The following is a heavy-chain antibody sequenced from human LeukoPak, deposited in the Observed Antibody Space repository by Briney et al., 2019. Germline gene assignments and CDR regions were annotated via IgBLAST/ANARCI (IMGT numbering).Heavy chain of an antibody. CDR3: ARGGSVAATNWFDP. CDR2: ISSSGSTI. CDR1: GFTFSSYE. V-gene: IGHV3-48*03. J-gene: IGHJ5*02. D-gene: IGHD6-19*01. Sequence: GGSLRLSCAASGFTFSSYEMNWVCQTPGKGLEWVSYISSSGSTIYYADSVKGRFTISRDNAKNSLYLQMNSLRAEDTAVYYCARGGSVAATNWFDPWGQGTLVTVSS.